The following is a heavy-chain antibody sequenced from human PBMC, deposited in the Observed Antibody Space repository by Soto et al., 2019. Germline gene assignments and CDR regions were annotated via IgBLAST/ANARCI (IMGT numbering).Heavy chain of an antibody. Sequence: SQTLSLTCAISGDSVSGNSAAWNWIRQSPSRGLEWLGRTYYRSRWYNDYAVSVKSRITVTPDTSKNQFSLHLNSVTPEDTAVYYCAREGPYDVSSYSYLDNWGQGALVTLSS. D-gene: IGHD3-16*01. CDR3: AREGPYDVSSYSYLDN. CDR2: TYYRSRWYN. CDR1: GDSVSGNSAA. J-gene: IGHJ4*02. V-gene: IGHV6-1*01.